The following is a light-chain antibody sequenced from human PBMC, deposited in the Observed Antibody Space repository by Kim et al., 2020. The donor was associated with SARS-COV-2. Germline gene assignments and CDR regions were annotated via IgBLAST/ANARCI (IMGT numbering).Light chain of an antibody. CDR1: RSNIGNNP. J-gene: IGLJ3*02. Sequence: QSVLTQPPSVSAAPGQKVTISCSGSRSNIGNNPVSWYQQFPGTAPKLITYKNNKRPSGFPDRFSSSKSGTSATLAITGLRTGDEADYYCATWDSSLSVGVFGGGTQVTVL. CDR2: KNN. CDR3: ATWDSSLSVGV. V-gene: IGLV1-51*01.